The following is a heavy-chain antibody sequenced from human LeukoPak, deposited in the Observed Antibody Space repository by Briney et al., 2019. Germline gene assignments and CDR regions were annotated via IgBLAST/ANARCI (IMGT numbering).Heavy chain of an antibody. Sequence: SENLSLTCTVSGGSISSYYWSWIRQPPGKGLEWIGYIYYSGSTNYNPSLKSRVTISVDTSKNQFSLKLSSVTAADTAVYYCARTNNYYDSSGYSTGHGMDVWGQGTTVTVSS. CDR3: ARTNNYYDSSGYSTGHGMDV. CDR2: IYYSGST. V-gene: IGHV4-59*01. D-gene: IGHD3-22*01. J-gene: IGHJ6*02. CDR1: GGSISSYY.